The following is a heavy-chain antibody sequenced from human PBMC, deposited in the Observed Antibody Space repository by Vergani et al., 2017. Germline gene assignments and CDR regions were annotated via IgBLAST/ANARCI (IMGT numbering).Heavy chain of an antibody. CDR1: GFTFSSYA. Sequence: VQLVESGGGLVQPGRSLRLSCAASGFTFSSYAMHWVRQAPGKGLEWVAVISYDGSNKYYADSVKGRFTISRVNSKNTLYLQMNSLRAEDTAVYYCARDLNYDFWSGYYDYWGQGTLVTVSS. CDR3: ARDLNYDFWSGYYDY. CDR2: ISYDGSNK. J-gene: IGHJ4*02. D-gene: IGHD3-3*01. V-gene: IGHV3-30-3*01.